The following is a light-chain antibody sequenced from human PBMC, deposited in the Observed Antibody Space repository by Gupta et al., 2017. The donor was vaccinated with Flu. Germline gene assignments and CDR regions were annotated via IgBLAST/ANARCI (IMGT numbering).Light chain of an antibody. CDR1: QSVGTY. V-gene: IGKV3-11*01. CDR3: QNLSNWPPYT. J-gene: IGKJ2*01. CDR2: DAS. Sequence: EIGLTQYTATLSLSPGERATLSCRASQSVGTYLAWYQQKPVQTPRLLTYDASNRETGIPARFSGSGSGKHLPITSISREQEEFAVYYCQNLSNWPPYTFGQGTRLEI.